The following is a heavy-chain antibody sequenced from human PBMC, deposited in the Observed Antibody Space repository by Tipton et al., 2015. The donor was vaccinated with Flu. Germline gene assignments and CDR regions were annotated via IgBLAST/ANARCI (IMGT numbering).Heavy chain of an antibody. J-gene: IGHJ5*02. Sequence: GLVKPSETLSLTCTVSGGSISNDYWSWIRQPPGKGLEWIGYMYYRGSTDYNPSLKSRVTMSVDTSKNQFSLKLSSVTAADTAVYYCARLAALNWFDPWGQRTLVTCSS. CDR3: ARLAALNWFDP. CDR2: MYYRGST. D-gene: IGHD6-13*01. CDR1: GGSISNDY. V-gene: IGHV4-59*01.